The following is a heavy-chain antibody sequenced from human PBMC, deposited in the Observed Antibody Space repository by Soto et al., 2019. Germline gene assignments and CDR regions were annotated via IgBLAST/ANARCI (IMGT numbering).Heavy chain of an antibody. V-gene: IGHV3-48*02. J-gene: IGHJ4*02. CDR2: ISSSSSTI. CDR3: ARDPPSWLQREVPFDY. D-gene: IGHD5-12*01. CDR1: RFTFSSSS. Sequence: EVQLVESGGGLVQPGGSLRLSCAASRFTFSSSSMNWVRQAPGKGLEWVSYISSSSSTIYYADSVKGRFTISRDNAKNSLYLQMNRLRYEDTAVYYCARDPPSWLQREVPFDYWGRGTLVTVTS.